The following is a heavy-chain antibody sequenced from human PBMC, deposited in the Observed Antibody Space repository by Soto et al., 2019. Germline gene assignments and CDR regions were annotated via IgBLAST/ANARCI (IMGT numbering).Heavy chain of an antibody. V-gene: IGHV4-34*01. CDR2: INQSGST. CDR3: ATRDSYYGMDF. CDR1: GGAFSGYH. Sequence: PSETLSLTCGVYGGAFSGYHWSWIRQAPGKGLEWIGEINQSGSTNYGPSLKNRVTMSVGTSKKQFSLRLGSVTAADTALYYCATRDSYYGMDFWGQGTTVTVSS. J-gene: IGHJ6*02.